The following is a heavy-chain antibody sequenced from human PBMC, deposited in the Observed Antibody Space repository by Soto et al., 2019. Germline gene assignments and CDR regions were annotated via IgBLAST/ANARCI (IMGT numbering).Heavy chain of an antibody. D-gene: IGHD3-10*01. CDR2: ISGSGGST. J-gene: IGHJ6*02. CDR3: AKDSYGSGSYSYYGMDV. Sequence: PVWALRLSCASSGFTFSSYAMSWVLKSPFKLLECVSAISGSGGSTYYADSVKGRFTISRDNSKNTLYLQMNSLRAEDTAVYYCAKDSYGSGSYSYYGMDVWGQGTTVTVSS. CDR1: GFTFSSYA. V-gene: IGHV3-23*01.